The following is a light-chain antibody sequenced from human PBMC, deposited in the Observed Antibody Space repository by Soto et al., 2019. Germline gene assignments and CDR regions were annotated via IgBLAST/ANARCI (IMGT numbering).Light chain of an antibody. V-gene: IGKV1-33*01. CDR1: QDISKY. J-gene: IGKJ4*02. CDR3: QQYDQLPIT. Sequence: DIQMTQSASSLPASVGDTVTISCQASQDISKYLNWFQQKPGKAPKLLIYDVFNVETGVPSRFSGRGSGTDFTLIISTLQPEDFATDYCQQYDQLPITFGGGTKVDI. CDR2: DVF.